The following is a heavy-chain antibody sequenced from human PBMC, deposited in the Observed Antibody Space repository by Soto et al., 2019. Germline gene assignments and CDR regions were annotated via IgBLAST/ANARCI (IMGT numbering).Heavy chain of an antibody. CDR1: GFTFSSYA. J-gene: IGHJ6*02. D-gene: IGHD3-10*01. CDR2: ISSNGGST. Sequence: HPGGSLRLSCSTSGFTFSSYAMHWVRQAPGKGPEYVSAISSNGGSTYYADSVKGRFTISRDNSKNTLYLQMRSLRAEDTAVYYCYYYGSGGGYYYYGMDVWGQGTTVTVSS. CDR3: YYYGSGGGYYYYGMDV. V-gene: IGHV3-64D*06.